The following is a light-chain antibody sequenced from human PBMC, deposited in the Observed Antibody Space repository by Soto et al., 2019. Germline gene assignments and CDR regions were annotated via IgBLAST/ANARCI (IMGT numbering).Light chain of an antibody. V-gene: IGLV2-14*01. Sequence: QSALTQPASVSGSPGQSITISCTGTSSDVGGYNYVSWYQQHPGKAPKLMIYDVSNRPSGVSSRFPGSKSGNTASLTISGLQAEDEADYYCSSYTSSNTLHVLFGGGTKLTVL. J-gene: IGLJ2*01. CDR2: DVS. CDR1: SSDVGGYNY. CDR3: SSYTSSNTLHVL.